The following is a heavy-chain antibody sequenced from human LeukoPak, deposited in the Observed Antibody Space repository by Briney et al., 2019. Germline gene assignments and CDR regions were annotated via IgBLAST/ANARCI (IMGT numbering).Heavy chain of an antibody. D-gene: IGHD6-19*01. J-gene: IGHJ6*02. V-gene: IGHV3-9*01. CDR1: GFTFDDYA. CDR3: AKDIKRSSWSGMDV. Sequence: PGGSLRLSCAASGFTFDDYAMHWVRQAPGKGLEWVSGISWNGGTLDYADSVKGRFTISRDNAKNSLYLQMNSLRPEDTALYYCAKDIKRSSWSGMDVWGQGTTVTVSS. CDR2: ISWNGGTL.